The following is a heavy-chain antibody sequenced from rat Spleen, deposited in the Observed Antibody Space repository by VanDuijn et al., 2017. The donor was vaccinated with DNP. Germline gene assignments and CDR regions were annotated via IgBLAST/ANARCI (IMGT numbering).Heavy chain of an antibody. Sequence: EVQLQESGPGLVKPSQSLSLTCSVTGYSITSNYWGWIRKFLGNRMEWMAYISYRGNTGYNPSLRTRISITRNTSNTQFLLRLNSVTTEDTAMYYCTSGTPVATYNWFAYWGQGTLVTVSS. J-gene: IGHJ3*01. CDR3: TSGTPVATYNWFAY. D-gene: IGHD1-8*01. CDR1: GYSITSNY. V-gene: IGHV3-1*01. CDR2: ISYRGNT.